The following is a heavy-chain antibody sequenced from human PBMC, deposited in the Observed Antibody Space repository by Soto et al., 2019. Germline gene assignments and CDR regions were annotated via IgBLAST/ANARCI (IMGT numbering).Heavy chain of an antibody. CDR1: GGSIDSSDW. D-gene: IGHD6-13*01. CDR2: IFHGGTI. V-gene: IGHV4-4*02. Sequence: QVQLQESGPGLVKPSGTLSLTCAVSGGSIDSSDWWNWVRQPPGKGLEWIGEIFHGGTIIYNPSLKRRVTISVDKSRYQFSLELTSVTAADTAVYYCARDHHYRNSWSFDSWGQGTLVTVSS. CDR3: ARDHHYRNSWSFDS. J-gene: IGHJ4*02.